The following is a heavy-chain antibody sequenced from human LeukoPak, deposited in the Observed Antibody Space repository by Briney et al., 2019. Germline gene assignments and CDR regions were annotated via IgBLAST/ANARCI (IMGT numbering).Heavy chain of an antibody. J-gene: IGHJ5*02. V-gene: IGHV3-30*02. CDR1: GFTFSSYW. D-gene: IGHD3-10*01. CDR2: IRSDGGNK. Sequence: GGSLRLSCAASGFTFSSYWMSWVRQAPGKGLEWVAFIRSDGGNKYYADSVKGRFTISRDISKNTLYLQMNILRAEDTAVYYCAKRQYGSGSPTFDPWGHGTLVTVSS. CDR3: AKRQYGSGSPTFDP.